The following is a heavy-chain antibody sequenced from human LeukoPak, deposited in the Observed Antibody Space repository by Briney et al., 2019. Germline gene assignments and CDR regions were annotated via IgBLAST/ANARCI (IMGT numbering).Heavy chain of an antibody. Sequence: VGSLRLSCAASGFTFSSSGMHWVRQAPGEGLEWVTIIWFDGTNKYYADSVKGRFSISRDNSKNTLYLQMNSLRPEDTAVYYCARDRGTTSSSGWYFDPWGRGTLVTVSS. CDR1: GFTFSSSG. V-gene: IGHV3-33*01. CDR3: ARDRGTTSSSGWYFDP. J-gene: IGHJ2*01. D-gene: IGHD2-2*01. CDR2: IWFDGTNK.